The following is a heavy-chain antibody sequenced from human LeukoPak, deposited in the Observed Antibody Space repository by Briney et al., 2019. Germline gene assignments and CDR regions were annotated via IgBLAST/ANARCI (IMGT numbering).Heavy chain of an antibody. D-gene: IGHD2-21*01. J-gene: IGHJ4*02. CDR3: AKDVNSYCRGDCSDY. V-gene: IGHV3-30*02. CDR1: GFTFSNYG. Sequence: GGSLRLSCAASGFTFSNYGIHWVRQAPGKGLEWVAFIRYDGSTKYYGDSVKGRFTISRDNSKNTVSLEMNSLRAEDTAMYYCAKDVNSYCRGDCSDYWGQGTLVTVSS. CDR2: IRYDGSTK.